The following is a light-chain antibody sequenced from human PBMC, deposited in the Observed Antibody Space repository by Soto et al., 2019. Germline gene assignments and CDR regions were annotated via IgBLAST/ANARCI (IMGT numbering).Light chain of an antibody. Sequence: DIQMTQSPSTLSASVGDRVTITCRASQSISNWLVWYQQKPGTAPNLLIYKASTLHSGVPSRFSGSGSGTEFTLTNSRLQPDDSATYYCQQYSDTWAFGQGTKVEIK. CDR1: QSISNW. V-gene: IGKV1-5*03. CDR3: QQYSDTWA. J-gene: IGKJ1*01. CDR2: KAS.